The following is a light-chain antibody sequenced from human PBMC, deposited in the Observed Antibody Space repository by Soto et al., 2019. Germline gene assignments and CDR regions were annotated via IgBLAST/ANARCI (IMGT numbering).Light chain of an antibody. V-gene: IGKV3-20*01. CDR1: QSISSRS. J-gene: IGKJ3*01. CDR2: GTS. CDR3: HQYGNSPFT. Sequence: EIVLTQSPGTLSLSPGERATLSCRASQSISSRSLAWYQQKPGQAPRLVIFGTSSRAIGIPDRFSASGSATDFTLTISRLEPEDFAVYYCHQYGNSPFTFGPGTKLDIK.